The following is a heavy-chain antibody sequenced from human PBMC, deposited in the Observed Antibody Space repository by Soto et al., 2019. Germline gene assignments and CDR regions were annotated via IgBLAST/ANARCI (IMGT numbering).Heavy chain of an antibody. Sequence: QVQLVESGAEVKKPGSSVKVSCKASGGTFSSYTISWVRQAPGQGLEWMGRIIPILGIANYAQKFQGRVTITADKSTSTAYTELSSLRSEDTAVYYCSLGHSGYELFDYWGQGTLVTVSS. CDR3: SLGHSGYELFDY. D-gene: IGHD5-12*01. V-gene: IGHV1-69*09. CDR1: GGTFSSYT. CDR2: IIPILGIA. J-gene: IGHJ4*02.